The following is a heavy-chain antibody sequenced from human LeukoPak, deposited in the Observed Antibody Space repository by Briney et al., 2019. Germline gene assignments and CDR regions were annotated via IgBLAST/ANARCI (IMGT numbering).Heavy chain of an antibody. CDR2: ISGSGGST. CDR3: AKDRLFIAVAGTSDY. V-gene: IGHV3-23*01. D-gene: IGHD6-19*01. CDR1: GFTFSSYA. J-gene: IGHJ4*02. Sequence: GGSLRLSCAASGFTFSSYAMSWVRQAPGKGLEWVSAISGSGGSTYYADSVKGRFTISRDNPKNTLYLQMNSLRAEDTAVYYCAKDRLFIAVAGTSDYWGQGTLVTVSS.